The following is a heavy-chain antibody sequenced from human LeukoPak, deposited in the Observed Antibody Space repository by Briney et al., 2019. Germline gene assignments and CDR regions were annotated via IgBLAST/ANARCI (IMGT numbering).Heavy chain of an antibody. Sequence: GGSLRLSCAASGFTFSSYSMIWVRQAPGKGLEWVALIRFDGSSKHYADSVKGRFTISRDNSKNTLYLQMNSLRAEDTAVYYCAKDTTTVVTPFQFYFDYWGQGTLVTVSP. CDR2: IRFDGSSK. J-gene: IGHJ4*02. D-gene: IGHD4-23*01. CDR1: GFTFSSYS. CDR3: AKDTTTVVTPFQFYFDY. V-gene: IGHV3-30*02.